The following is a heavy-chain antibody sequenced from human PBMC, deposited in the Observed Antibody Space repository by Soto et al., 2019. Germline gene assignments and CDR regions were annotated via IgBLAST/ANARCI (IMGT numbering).Heavy chain of an antibody. CDR2: IIPIFGTA. J-gene: IGHJ4*02. CDR1: GGTFSSYA. D-gene: IGHD3-22*01. CDR3: ARWSYDISHSYFDY. V-gene: IGHV1-69*06. Sequence: GASVKVPCKASGGTFSSYAISWVRQAPGQGLEWMGGIIPIFGTANYAQKFQGRVTITADKSTSTAYMELSSLRSEDTAVYYCARWSYDISHSYFDYWGQGTLVTVSS.